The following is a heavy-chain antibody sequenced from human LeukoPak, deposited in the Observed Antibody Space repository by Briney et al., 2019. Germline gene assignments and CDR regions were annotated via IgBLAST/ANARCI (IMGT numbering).Heavy chain of an antibody. V-gene: IGHV3-30-3*01. CDR3: ARDVYDYVWGSYRYFDY. CDR2: ISYDGSNK. J-gene: IGHJ4*02. Sequence: PGRSLRLSCAASGFTFSSYAMHWVRQAPGKGLEWVAVISYDGSNKYYADSVKGRFTISRDNSKNTLYLQMNSLRAEDTAVYYCARDVYDYVWGSYRYFDYWGQGTLVTVSS. D-gene: IGHD3-16*02. CDR1: GFTFSSYA.